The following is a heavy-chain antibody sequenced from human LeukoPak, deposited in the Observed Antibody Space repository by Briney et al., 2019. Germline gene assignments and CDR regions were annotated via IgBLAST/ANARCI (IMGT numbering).Heavy chain of an antibody. D-gene: IGHD3-22*01. Sequence: SETLSLTCTVSGGSISSYYWSWIRQPPGKGLEWIGYIYYSGSTNYNPSLKSRVTISVDTSKNQFSLKLSSVTAADTAVYYCARGVDRKSYYFDYWGQGTLVTVSS. CDR3: ARGVDRKSYYFDY. CDR1: GGSISSYY. J-gene: IGHJ4*02. CDR2: IYYSGST. V-gene: IGHV4-59*08.